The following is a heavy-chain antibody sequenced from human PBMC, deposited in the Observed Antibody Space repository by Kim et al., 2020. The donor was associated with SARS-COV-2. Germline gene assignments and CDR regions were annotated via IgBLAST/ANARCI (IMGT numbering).Heavy chain of an antibody. V-gene: IGHV3-30*02. D-gene: IGHD1-26*01. Sequence: NKYYADSVKGRYTISRDNSKNTLYLQMNSLRAEDTAVYYCAKDGGGPAYWGQGTLVTVSS. J-gene: IGHJ4*02. CDR3: AKDGGGPAY. CDR2: NK.